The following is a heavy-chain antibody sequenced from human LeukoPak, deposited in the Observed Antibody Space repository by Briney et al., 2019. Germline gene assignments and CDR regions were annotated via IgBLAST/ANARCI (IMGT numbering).Heavy chain of an antibody. V-gene: IGHV5-51*01. CDR3: ARAGGVRGATTWVLYYGMDV. CDR1: GYSFTSYW. D-gene: IGHD3-10*02. J-gene: IGHJ6*02. CDR2: IYPGDSDT. Sequence: GESLKISCKGSGYSFTSYWIGWVRQMPGKGLEWMGIIYPGDSDTRYSPSFQGQVTISADKSISTAYLQWSSLEASDTAMYYCARAGGVRGATTWVLYYGMDVWGQGTTVTVSS.